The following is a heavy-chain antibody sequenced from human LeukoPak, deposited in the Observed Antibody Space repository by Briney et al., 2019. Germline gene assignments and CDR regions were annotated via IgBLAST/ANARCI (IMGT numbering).Heavy chain of an antibody. CDR3: ARGYYYYYGMDV. V-gene: IGHV4-59*08. Sequence: SETLSLTCTVSGGSIISYYWSWIRQPPGKGLEWIGYIYYSGSTNYNPSLKSRVTISVDTSKNQFSLKLSSVTAADTAVYYCARGYYYYYGMDVWGQGTTVTVSS. CDR1: GGSIISYY. J-gene: IGHJ6*02. CDR2: IYYSGST. D-gene: IGHD3-10*01.